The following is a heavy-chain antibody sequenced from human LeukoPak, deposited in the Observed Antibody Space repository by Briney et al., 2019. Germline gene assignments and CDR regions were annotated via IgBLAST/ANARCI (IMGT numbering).Heavy chain of an antibody. CDR3: ASTYYYDSNGPPGRAYGMDV. CDR1: GGSISSYY. CDR2: INHSGST. V-gene: IGHV4-34*01. J-gene: IGHJ6*02. Sequence: SETLSLTCTVSGGSISSYYWSWIRQPPGKGLEWIGEINHSGSTNYNPSLKSRVTISVDTSKNQFSLKLSSVTAADTAVYYCASTYYYDSNGPPGRAYGMDVWGQGTTVTVSS. D-gene: IGHD3-22*01.